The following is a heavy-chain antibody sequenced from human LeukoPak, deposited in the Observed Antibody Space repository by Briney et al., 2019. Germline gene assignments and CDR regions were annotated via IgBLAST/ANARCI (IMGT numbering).Heavy chain of an antibody. CDR3: ARFAVHRRLAVVGQFRLDY. CDR2: INPSGGTT. V-gene: IGHV1-46*01. CDR1: GYIFTSYN. J-gene: IGHJ4*02. D-gene: IGHD6-19*01. Sequence: GASVKVSCKASGYIFTSYNMNWVRQAPGQGLEWMGIINPSGGTTNYPQKFQGRVTMTRDTSTSTVYMELSSLRSEDTAVYYCARFAVHRRLAVVGQFRLDYWGQGTLVTVSS.